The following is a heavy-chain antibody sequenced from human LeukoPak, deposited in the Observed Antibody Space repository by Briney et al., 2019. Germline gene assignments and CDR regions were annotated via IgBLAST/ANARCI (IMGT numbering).Heavy chain of an antibody. CDR3: ESARYSYGTYFDY. CDR2: INHSGST. CDR1: GGSFSGYY. D-gene: IGHD5-18*01. V-gene: IGHV4-34*01. J-gene: IGHJ4*02. Sequence: WETLSLTCTVYGGSFSGYYWSWIRQPPGKGLEWIGEINHSGSTNYNPSLKSRVTISVDTSKNQFSLKLSSVTAADTAVYYCESARYSYGTYFDYWGQGTLVTVSS.